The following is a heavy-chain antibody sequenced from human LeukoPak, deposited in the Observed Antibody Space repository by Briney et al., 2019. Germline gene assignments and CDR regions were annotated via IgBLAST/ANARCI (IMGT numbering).Heavy chain of an antibody. Sequence: GGSLRLSCAASGFTFSDYYMSWIRQAPGKGLEWVSYISSSGSTIYYADSVKGRFTISRDNAKNSLYLQMNSLRAEDTAVYYCARLGDCSSTCCHYYYYYYMDVWGKGTTVTVSS. D-gene: IGHD2-2*01. CDR2: ISSSGSTI. J-gene: IGHJ6*03. CDR3: ARLGDCSSTCCHYYYYYYMDV. CDR1: GFTFSDYY. V-gene: IGHV3-11*01.